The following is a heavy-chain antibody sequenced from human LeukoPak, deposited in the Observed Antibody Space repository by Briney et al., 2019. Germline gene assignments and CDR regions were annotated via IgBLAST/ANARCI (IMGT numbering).Heavy chain of an antibody. V-gene: IGHV3-23*01. CDR1: GFTFSSYA. J-gene: IGHJ4*02. D-gene: IGHD3-10*01. CDR2: ISDSGGNT. Sequence: PGGSLRLSCAASGFTFSSYAMSWVRPAPGKGLEWVSGISDSGGNTYYADSVKGRFTISRDNSKNTVYLHMNSQRAEDTAVYHCAKDTKWVGGGFDYWGQGALVTVSA. CDR3: AKDTKWVGGGFDY.